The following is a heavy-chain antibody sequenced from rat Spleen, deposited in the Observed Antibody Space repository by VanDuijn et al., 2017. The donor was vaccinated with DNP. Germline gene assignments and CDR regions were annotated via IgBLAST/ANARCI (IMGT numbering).Heavy chain of an antibody. J-gene: IGHJ4*01. Sequence: QVQLKESGPGLEQPSQTLSLTCTVSGFSLTSYGVSWVRQPPGKGLEWVATISSGGSTYYNSALKSRLSISRDTSKSQVFLEMNSLQTEDTAIYFCTRGYRYNPPYAMDAWGQGTAVTVSS. CDR3: TRGYRYNPPYAMDA. V-gene: IGHV2S12*01. CDR1: GFSLTSYG. CDR2: ISSGGST. D-gene: IGHD1-5*01.